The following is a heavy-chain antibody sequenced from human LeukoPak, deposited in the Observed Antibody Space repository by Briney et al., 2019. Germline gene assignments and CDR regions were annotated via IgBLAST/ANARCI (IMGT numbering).Heavy chain of an antibody. CDR2: IYHSGST. V-gene: IGHV4-4*02. J-gene: IGHJ4*02. CDR1: GGSISSSNW. Sequence: SGTLSLTCAVSGGSISSSNWWSWVRQPPGKGLEWIGEIYHSGSTNYNPSLKSRVTISVDTSKNQFSLRLSSVTAADTAVYYCARDFRMTIVDYWGQGTLVTVSS. D-gene: IGHD4/OR15-4a*01. CDR3: ARDFRMTIVDY.